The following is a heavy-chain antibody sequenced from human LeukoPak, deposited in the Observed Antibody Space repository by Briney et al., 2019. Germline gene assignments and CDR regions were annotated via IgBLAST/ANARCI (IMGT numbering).Heavy chain of an antibody. D-gene: IGHD5-18*01. CDR3: AREGPQAIQLWPGSDY. CDR1: GFTFSSYA. Sequence: PGGSLRLSCAASGFTFSSYAMHWVRQAPGKGLEWVAVISYDGSNKYYADSVKGRFTISRDNSKNTLYLQMNSLRAEDTAVYYCAREGPQAIQLWPGSDYWGQGTLVTVSS. V-gene: IGHV3-30-3*01. CDR2: ISYDGSNK. J-gene: IGHJ4*02.